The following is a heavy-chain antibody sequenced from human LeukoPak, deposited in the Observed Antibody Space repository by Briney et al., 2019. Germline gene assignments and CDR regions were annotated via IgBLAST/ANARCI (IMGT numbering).Heavy chain of an antibody. CDR1: GGSISSSSYY. J-gene: IGHJ4*02. CDR2: IYYSGST. Sequence: SETLSLICTVSGGSISSSSYYWGWIRQPPGKGLEWIGSIYYSGSTYYNPSLKSRVTISVDTSKNQFSLKLSSVTAADTAVYYCARQRAVAGPDYWGQGTLVTVSS. CDR3: ARQRAVAGPDY. V-gene: IGHV4-39*01. D-gene: IGHD6-19*01.